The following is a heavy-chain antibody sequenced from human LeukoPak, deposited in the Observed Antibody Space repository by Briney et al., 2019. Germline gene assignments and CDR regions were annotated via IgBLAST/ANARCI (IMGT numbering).Heavy chain of an antibody. D-gene: IGHD5-24*01. CDR2: ISRNGDET. Sequence: GGSLRLSCAASGFTFNNYFMHWVRQAPGKGLEHVSIISRNGDETHYARSVEGRFAISRDNSKNTLYLQLVSLRPDDMAVYYCVMSRSGYNVLDFWGQGTLVTV. V-gene: IGHV3-64*01. CDR3: VMSRSGYNVLDF. CDR1: GFTFNNYF. J-gene: IGHJ4*02.